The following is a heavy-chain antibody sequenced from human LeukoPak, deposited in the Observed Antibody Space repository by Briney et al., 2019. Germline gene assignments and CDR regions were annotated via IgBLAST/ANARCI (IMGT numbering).Heavy chain of an antibody. V-gene: IGHV3-23*01. CDR2: ISGSGGST. J-gene: IGHJ5*02. Sequence: GGSLRLSCAASGFTFSSYAMSWVRQAPGKGLEWVSAISGSGGSTYYADSVKGRFTISRDNSKNTLYLQMNSLRAEDTAVYYCAKDGDHYYGSGSYDIPPHWFDPWGQGTLVTVSS. D-gene: IGHD3-10*01. CDR1: GFTFSSYA. CDR3: AKDGDHYYGSGSYDIPPHWFDP.